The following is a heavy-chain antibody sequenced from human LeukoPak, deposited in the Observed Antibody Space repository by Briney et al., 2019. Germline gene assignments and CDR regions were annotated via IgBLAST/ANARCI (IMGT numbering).Heavy chain of an antibody. CDR1: GFTFSIYS. J-gene: IGHJ4*02. V-gene: IGHV3-23*01. CDR2: ISGSGGST. CDR3: AKQPSRDIYFDY. Sequence: GGSLRLSCAASGFTFSIYSMNWVRQAPGKGLEWVSAISGSGGSTYYADSVKGRFTISRDNSKNTLYLQMNSLRAEDTAVYYCAKQPSRDIYFDYWGQGTLVTVSS. D-gene: IGHD2-2*01.